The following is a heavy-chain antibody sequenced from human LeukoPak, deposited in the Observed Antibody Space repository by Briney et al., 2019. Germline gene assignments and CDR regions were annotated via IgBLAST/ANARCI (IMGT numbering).Heavy chain of an antibody. V-gene: IGHV5-51*01. J-gene: IGHJ6*02. CDR2: IYPGDSDT. Sequence: GESLKISCKGSGYSFTSYWIGWVRQMPGKGLEWMGIIYPGDSDTRYSPSFQGQVTISADKSISTAYLQWSSLKASDTAMYYCARQMDGDYTYSYGMDVWGQGTTVTVSS. CDR1: GYSFTSYW. CDR3: ARQMDGDYTYSYGMDV. D-gene: IGHD4-17*01.